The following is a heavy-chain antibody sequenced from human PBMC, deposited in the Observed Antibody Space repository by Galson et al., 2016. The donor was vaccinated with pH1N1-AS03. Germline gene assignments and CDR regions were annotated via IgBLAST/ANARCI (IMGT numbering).Heavy chain of an antibody. Sequence: SETLSLTCAVYGGPFNIYYWSWIRQPPGKGLEWIGEINHSGGTNYNPSLKSRVAISEDTSKKQFPVKLTSVTAADTAVYFCVRDPFYCTSTNCPPSFYYGTDVWGQGATVTVSS. J-gene: IGHJ6*02. D-gene: IGHD2-2*01. CDR1: GGPFNIYY. CDR3: VRDPFYCTSTNCPPSFYYGTDV. CDR2: INHSGGT. V-gene: IGHV4-34*01.